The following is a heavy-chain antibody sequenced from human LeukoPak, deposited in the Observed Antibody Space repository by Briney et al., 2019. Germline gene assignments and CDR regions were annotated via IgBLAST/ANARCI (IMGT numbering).Heavy chain of an antibody. V-gene: IGHV3-7*01. D-gene: IGHD2-2*01. CDR3: ARLKLLWSNYFDY. CDR1: GFTFSSYW. J-gene: IGHJ4*02. Sequence: GGSLRLSCAASGFTFSSYWMSWVRQAPGKGLEWVANIKQDGSEKYYVDSVKGRFTISRDNAKNSLYLQMNSLKAEDTAVYYCARLKLLWSNYFDYWGQGTLVTVSS. CDR2: IKQDGSEK.